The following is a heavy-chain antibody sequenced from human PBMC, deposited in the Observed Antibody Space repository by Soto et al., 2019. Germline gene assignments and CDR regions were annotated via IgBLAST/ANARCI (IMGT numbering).Heavy chain of an antibody. CDR2: IYSGGST. D-gene: IGHD3-16*01. J-gene: IGHJ4*02. CDR1: GFTVSTKY. Sequence: EVQLVESGGGLVQPGGSLRLSCAASGFTVSTKYMSWVRQAPGKGLEWVSVIYSGGSTFYADSVRGRFTISRDNSKNTVNLQMNRLRAEDTAVYYCARDPWAAHYWGQGTLVTVSS. CDR3: ARDPWAAHY. V-gene: IGHV3-66*01.